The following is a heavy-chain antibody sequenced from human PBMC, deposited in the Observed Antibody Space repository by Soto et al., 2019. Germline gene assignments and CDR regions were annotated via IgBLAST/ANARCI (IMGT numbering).Heavy chain of an antibody. CDR2: IYYSGST. J-gene: IGHJ6*03. Sequence: SETLSLTCTVSGGSISSYYWSWIRQPPGKGLEWIGYIYYSGSTNYNPSLKSRVTISVDTSKNQFSLKLSSVTAADTAVYYCARRVHYGSGSEVKKRYYYMDVWGKGTTVNVSS. D-gene: IGHD3-10*01. CDR3: ARRVHYGSGSEVKKRYYYMDV. CDR1: GGSISSYY. V-gene: IGHV4-59*08.